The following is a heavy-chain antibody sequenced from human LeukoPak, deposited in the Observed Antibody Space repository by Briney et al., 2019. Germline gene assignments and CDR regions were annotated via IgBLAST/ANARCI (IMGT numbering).Heavy chain of an antibody. J-gene: IGHJ4*02. V-gene: IGHV1-69*13. CDR2: IIPIFGTA. CDR3: ASRDIEELPYRAVDY. CDR1: GGTFSSYA. Sequence: APVKVSCKASGGTFSSYAISWVRQAPGQGLEWMGGIIPIFGTANYAQKFQGRVTITADESTNTAYMELSSLRSEDTAVYYCASRDIEELPYRAVDYWGQGTLVTVSS. D-gene: IGHD2-15*01.